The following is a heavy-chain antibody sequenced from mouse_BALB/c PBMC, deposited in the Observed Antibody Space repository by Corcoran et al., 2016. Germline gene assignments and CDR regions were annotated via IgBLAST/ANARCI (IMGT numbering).Heavy chain of an antibody. Sequence: EVQLQQSGAELVKPGASVKLSCTASGFNIKDTYMHGVKQRPEQGLEWIGRIDPANGNTKYDPKFQGKATITADTSSNTAYLQLSSLTSEDTAVYYCARRGATMISWGQGTTLTVSS. J-gene: IGHJ2*01. CDR1: GFNIKDTY. D-gene: IGHD2-4*01. CDR2: IDPANGNT. V-gene: IGHV14-3*02. CDR3: ARRGATMIS.